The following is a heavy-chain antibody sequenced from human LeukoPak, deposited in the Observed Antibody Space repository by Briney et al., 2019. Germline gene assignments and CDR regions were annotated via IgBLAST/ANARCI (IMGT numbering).Heavy chain of an antibody. V-gene: IGHV3-74*01. Sequence: GGSLRLSCAASGLTFSSHWMHWVRQAPGKGLVWVSRITNDGSSTTYADSVKGRFTISRDNAKNSMYLQMNSLRVEDTAVYYCATGGNLVGAKGFDYWGQGTLVTVSS. CDR2: ITNDGSST. D-gene: IGHD1-26*01. CDR1: GLTFSSHW. J-gene: IGHJ4*02. CDR3: ATGGNLVGAKGFDY.